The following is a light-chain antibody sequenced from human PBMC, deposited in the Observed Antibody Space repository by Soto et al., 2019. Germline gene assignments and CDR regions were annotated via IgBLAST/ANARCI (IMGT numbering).Light chain of an antibody. CDR2: DAY. V-gene: IGKV3-20*01. J-gene: IGKJ1*01. Sequence: IVLTQSPGTLSLSPGERATLSCRATQSVSSNLLAWYQQKPGQAPRLLIYDAYNRATGIPPRFSGSGSGTDFTLTISRLEPEDFAVYYCHQYDSWTFGQGTKVDIK. CDR1: QSVSSNL. CDR3: HQYDSWT.